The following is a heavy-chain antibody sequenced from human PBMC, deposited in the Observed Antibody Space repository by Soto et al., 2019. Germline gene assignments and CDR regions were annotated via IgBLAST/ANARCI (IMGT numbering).Heavy chain of an antibody. Sequence: QVQLQESGPGLVQPSQTLSLTCTVSGASINSGGHYWNWIRQHPGKDLEWIGYVYYDGSTYYNPSLQTRINISADTSKNQFSLKLTSVTAADTAVYYCASFSHWANPLDYWGQGTLVTVSS. V-gene: IGHV4-31*03. CDR2: VYYDGST. D-gene: IGHD7-27*01. CDR1: GASINSGGHY. J-gene: IGHJ4*02. CDR3: ASFSHWANPLDY.